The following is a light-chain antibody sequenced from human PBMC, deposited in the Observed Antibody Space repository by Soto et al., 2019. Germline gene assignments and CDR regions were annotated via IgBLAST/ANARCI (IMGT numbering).Light chain of an antibody. CDR2: DAS. CDR3: QQRDIWPWT. V-gene: IGKV3-11*01. Sequence: EIVLTQSPATLSLSPGERATLSCWASQSVNRYLVWYQQKPGQAPRLLMYDASKRATGIPARFSGSGSGTDFTLTISSLETEDFAVYYCQQRDIWPWTLGKGNKGDIK. J-gene: IGKJ1*01. CDR1: QSVNRY.